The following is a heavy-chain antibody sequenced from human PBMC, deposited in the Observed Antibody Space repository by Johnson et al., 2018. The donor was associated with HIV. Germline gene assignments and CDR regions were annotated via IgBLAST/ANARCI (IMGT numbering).Heavy chain of an antibody. J-gene: IGHJ3*02. D-gene: IGHD6-25*01. Sequence: VQLVESGGGVVQPERSLRLSCAASGFTFSSSGMLWVRQAPGKGLEWVAVISYDGSNKYYADSVKGRFTISRDNSKNTLYLQMNSLRAEDTAVYYCAKGGIDAFDSWGQGTMVTVSS. V-gene: IGHV3-30*18. CDR1: GFTFSSSG. CDR3: AKGGIDAFDS. CDR2: ISYDGSNK.